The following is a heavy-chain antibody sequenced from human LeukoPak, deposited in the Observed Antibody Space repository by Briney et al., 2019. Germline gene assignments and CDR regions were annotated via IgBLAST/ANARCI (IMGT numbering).Heavy chain of an antibody. CDR1: GFTFTSYA. Sequence: GGSLRLSCVASGFTFTSYAMSWVRQTPGKGLEWVSVISGGGGTIYYADSVKGRFTISRDNSKNTLYLQMNSLRAEDTAVYYCARDWRVVPAGGMDVWGQGTTVTVSS. CDR2: ISGGGGTI. J-gene: IGHJ6*02. D-gene: IGHD2-2*01. V-gene: IGHV3-23*01. CDR3: ARDWRVVPAGGMDV.